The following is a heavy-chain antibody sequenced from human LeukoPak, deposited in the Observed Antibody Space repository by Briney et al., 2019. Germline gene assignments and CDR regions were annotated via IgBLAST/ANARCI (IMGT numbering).Heavy chain of an antibody. CDR3: ARLSGAGVVVPAAFDY. CDR1: GGSFSGYY. J-gene: IGHJ4*02. V-gene: IGHV4-34*01. Sequence: PSETLSLTCAVYGGSFSGYYWSWIRQPPGKGLEWIGGINHSGSTNYNPSLKSRVTISVDTSKNQFSLKLSSVTAADTAVYYCARLSGAGVVVPAAFDYWGQGTLVTVSS. D-gene: IGHD2-2*01. CDR2: INHSGST.